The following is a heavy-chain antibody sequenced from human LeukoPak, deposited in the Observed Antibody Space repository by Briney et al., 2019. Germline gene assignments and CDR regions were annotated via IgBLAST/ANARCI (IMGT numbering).Heavy chain of an antibody. Sequence: PSETLSLTCTVSGGSFRSSSYYWGWIRQTPGKGLEWIGCIYYSGSTYYNPSLKSRVTISVDTSKNQFSLKLSSVTAADTAVYYCARKYDFWSGYYRNYYYYGMDVWGQGTTVTVSS. CDR1: GGSFRSSSYY. D-gene: IGHD3-3*01. CDR3: ARKYDFWSGYYRNYYYYGMDV. J-gene: IGHJ6*02. V-gene: IGHV4-39*01. CDR2: IYYSGST.